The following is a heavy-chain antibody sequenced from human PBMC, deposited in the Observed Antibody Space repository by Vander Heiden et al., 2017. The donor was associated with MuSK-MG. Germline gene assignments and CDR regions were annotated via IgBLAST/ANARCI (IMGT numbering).Heavy chain of an antibody. Sequence: EVQLVESGGVMVQHGGSLRLSCAAYGFTFDDYAMHCVRRAPGKCLELVSLISCDGGRTYYADVLKGRVTISRDNSKNALYLQMQSMRAEETALYYCGRCINSSHADAFDIWGQGTMGTVAS. CDR1: GFTFDDYA. D-gene: IGHD6-6*01. CDR2: ISCDGGRT. V-gene: IGHV3-43D*04. CDR3: GRCINSSHADAFDI. J-gene: IGHJ3*02.